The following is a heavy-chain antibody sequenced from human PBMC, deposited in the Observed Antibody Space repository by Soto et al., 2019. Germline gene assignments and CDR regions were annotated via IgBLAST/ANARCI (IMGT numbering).Heavy chain of an antibody. CDR1: GFSFSSYG. J-gene: IGHJ4*02. CDR2: VSNGGTVT. V-gene: IGHV3-30*18. CDR3: AKEGHSVMGPATFSFHY. Sequence: QVQLVESGGGVVQPGRSLRLSCAASGFSFSSYGMHWVRQAPGKGPEWVAVVSNGGTVTYYADSVKGRFTISRDNSKDTLFLQMNPLRTEDTAVHCCAKEGHSVMGPATFSFHYWGQGTLMSVYS. D-gene: IGHD1-26*01.